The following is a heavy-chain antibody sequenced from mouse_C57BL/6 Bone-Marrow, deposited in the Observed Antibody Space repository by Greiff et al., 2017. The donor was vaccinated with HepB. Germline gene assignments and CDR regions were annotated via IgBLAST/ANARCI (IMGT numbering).Heavy chain of an antibody. CDR2: IWRGGST. D-gene: IGHD2-1*01. Sequence: VMLVESGPGLVQPSQSLSITCTVSGFSFTSYGVHWFRQSPGKGLEWLGVIWRGGSTDYNAAFMSRLSITKDNSKSQVFFKMNSLQADDTAIYYCAKKRGNYEGFAYWGQGTLVTVSA. CDR1: GFSFTSYG. J-gene: IGHJ3*01. CDR3: AKKRGNYEGFAY. V-gene: IGHV2-5*01.